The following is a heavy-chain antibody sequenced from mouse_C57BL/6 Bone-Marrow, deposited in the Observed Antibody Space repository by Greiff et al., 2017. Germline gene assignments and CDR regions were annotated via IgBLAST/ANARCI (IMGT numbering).Heavy chain of an antibody. CDR1: GYTFTSYW. CDR2: IDPSDSYT. D-gene: IGHD2-3*01. V-gene: IGHV1-50*01. CDR3: ARDGYYHDY. J-gene: IGHJ2*01. Sequence: VQLRQPGAELVKPGASVKLSCKASGYTFTSYWMQWVKQRPGQGLEWIGEIDPSDSYTNYNQKFKGKATLTVDTSSSTAYMQLSSLTSEDSAVYYCARDGYYHDYWGQGTTLTVSS.